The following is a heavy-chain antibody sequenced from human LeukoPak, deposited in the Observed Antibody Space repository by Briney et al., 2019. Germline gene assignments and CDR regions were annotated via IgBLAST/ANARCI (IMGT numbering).Heavy chain of an antibody. CDR3: AKYVSAKGPPYALDV. Sequence: PGGSLRLSCAASGFTFSNYNMNWVRQAPGKGLEWVSCISTRSTYIYYADSVKGRFTISRDNSKNTLYLQMNSLRAEDTAVYYCAKYVSAKGPPYALDVWGQGTTVTVSS. J-gene: IGHJ6*02. V-gene: IGHV3-21*04. D-gene: IGHD2/OR15-2a*01. CDR1: GFTFSNYN. CDR2: ISTRSTYI.